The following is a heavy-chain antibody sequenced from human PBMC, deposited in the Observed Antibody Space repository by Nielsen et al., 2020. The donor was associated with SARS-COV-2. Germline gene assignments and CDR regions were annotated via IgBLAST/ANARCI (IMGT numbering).Heavy chain of an antibody. D-gene: IGHD6-19*01. CDR2: ISSSSSYI. Sequence: GESLKISCAASGFTFSSYSMNWVRQAPGKGLEWVSSISSSSSYIYYADSVKGRFTISRDNAKNSLYLQMNSLRAEDTAVYYCARAQAPQYSSGWYWRDWFGPWGQGTLVTVSS. CDR3: ARAQAPQYSSGWYWRDWFGP. V-gene: IGHV3-21*01. J-gene: IGHJ5*02. CDR1: GFTFSSYS.